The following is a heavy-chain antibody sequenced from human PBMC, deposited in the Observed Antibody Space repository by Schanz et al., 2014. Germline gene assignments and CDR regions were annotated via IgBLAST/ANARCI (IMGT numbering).Heavy chain of an antibody. CDR2: ISSSSSYT. D-gene: IGHD3-16*01. CDR3: ARGTPFLCDY. V-gene: IGHV3-11*06. CDR1: GFTFNTYL. J-gene: IGHJ4*02. Sequence: QVQLVESGGGLVKPGGSLRLSCDGSGFTFNTYLMGWVRQVPGKGLEWVSYISSSSSYTNYADSVKGRFTISRDSARNSLYLQMSSLRAEDTAVYYCARGTPFLCDYWGQGTLVTVSS.